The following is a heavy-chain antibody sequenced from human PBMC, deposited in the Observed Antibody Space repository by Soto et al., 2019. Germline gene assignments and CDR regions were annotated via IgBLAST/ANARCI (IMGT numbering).Heavy chain of an antibody. CDR2: IYYSGST. CDR1: GGSISSGGYY. Sequence: QVQLQESGPGLVKPSQTLSLTCTVSGGSISSGGYYWSWIRQHPGKGLEWIGYIYYSGSTYYNPSLKSRVTISVDTSKNQFSLELSSGTAADTAVYYCARELVAATMGIDPWGQGTLVTVSS. J-gene: IGHJ5*02. V-gene: IGHV4-31*03. CDR3: ARELVAATMGIDP. D-gene: IGHD2-15*01.